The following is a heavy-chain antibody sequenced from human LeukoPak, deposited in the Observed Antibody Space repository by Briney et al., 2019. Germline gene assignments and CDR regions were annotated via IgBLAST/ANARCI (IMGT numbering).Heavy chain of an antibody. CDR1: GFIFINYA. D-gene: IGHD3-16*01. CDR2: ISSGDNRT. Sequence: GGSLRLSCAASGFIFINYAMSWVRQTPGKGLEWVSVISSGDNRTYYADSVKGRFTISRDNSKNTLYLQMNSLRAEDTAVYYCAKDRGGSYAPFAHWGQGILVTVSS. CDR3: AKDRGGSYAPFAH. J-gene: IGHJ4*02. V-gene: IGHV3-23*01.